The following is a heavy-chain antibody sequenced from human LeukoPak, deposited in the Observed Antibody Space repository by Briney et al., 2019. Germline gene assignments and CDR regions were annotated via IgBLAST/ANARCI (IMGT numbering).Heavy chain of an antibody. CDR2: INPNSGGT. V-gene: IGHV1-2*02. CDR1: GYTFTGYY. D-gene: IGHD6-19*01. Sequence: ASVKVSCKASGYTFTGYYMLWVRQAPGQGLEWMGWINPNSGGTNYAQKFQGRVTMTRDTSISTAYMELSRLRSDDTAVYYCASLNDSSGWYVPGVRYYYYMDVWGKGTTVTVSS. J-gene: IGHJ6*03. CDR3: ASLNDSSGWYVPGVRYYYYMDV.